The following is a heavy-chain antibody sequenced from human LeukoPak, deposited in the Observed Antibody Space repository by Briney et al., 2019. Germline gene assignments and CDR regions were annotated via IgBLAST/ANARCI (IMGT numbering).Heavy chain of an antibody. CDR2: IVVGSGNT. D-gene: IGHD3-22*01. CDR1: GFIFSRSA. CDR3: AAGNYYDSSGHYPYAFDI. J-gene: IGHJ3*02. Sequence: SVKVSCKASGFIFSRSAVRWVRQARGQRLEWIGWIVVGSGNTNYAQKFQERVTMTRDMSTGTAYMELSSLRSEDTAVYYCAAGNYYDSSGHYPYAFDIWGQGTMVTVSS. V-gene: IGHV1-58*01.